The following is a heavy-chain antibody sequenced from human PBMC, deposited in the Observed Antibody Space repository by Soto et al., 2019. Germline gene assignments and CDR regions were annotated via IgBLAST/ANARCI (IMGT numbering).Heavy chain of an antibody. Sequence: GESLKISCAASGFTFSNAWMSWVRQAPGKGLEWVGRIKSKTDGGTTDYAAPVKGRFTISRDDSKNTLYLQMNSLKTEDTAVYYCTTYDGELMGYWGQGTLVTVSS. D-gene: IGHD2-8*01. CDR3: TTYDGELMGY. J-gene: IGHJ4*02. CDR1: GFTFSNAW. V-gene: IGHV3-15*01. CDR2: IKSKTDGGTT.